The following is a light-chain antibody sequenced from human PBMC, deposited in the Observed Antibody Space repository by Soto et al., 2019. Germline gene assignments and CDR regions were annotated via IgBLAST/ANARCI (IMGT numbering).Light chain of an antibody. CDR1: QSVSSY. V-gene: IGKV3-11*01. CDR2: DAS. CDR3: QQRSNWPS. Sequence: EIVMTQSPATLSLSPGERATLSCRASQSVSSYLAWYQQKPGQAPRLLIYDASNRATGIPARFSGSRSATDISLTISSLEPEDFAVYYCQQRSNWPSFGQGTKVEIK. J-gene: IGKJ1*01.